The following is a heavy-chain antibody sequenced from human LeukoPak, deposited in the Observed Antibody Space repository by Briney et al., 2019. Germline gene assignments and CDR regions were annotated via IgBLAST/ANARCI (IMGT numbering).Heavy chain of an antibody. Sequence: SVKVSCKASGGTFSSYAISWVRQAPGQGLEWMGRIIPIFGIANYAQKFQGRVTNTANKSTSTAYMELSSLRSEDTAVYYCARDRIAAQPHPYYYGMDVWGQGTTVTVCS. J-gene: IGHJ6*02. V-gene: IGHV1-69*04. CDR1: GGTFSSYA. CDR3: ARDRIAAQPHPYYYGMDV. D-gene: IGHD6-6*01. CDR2: IIPIFGIA.